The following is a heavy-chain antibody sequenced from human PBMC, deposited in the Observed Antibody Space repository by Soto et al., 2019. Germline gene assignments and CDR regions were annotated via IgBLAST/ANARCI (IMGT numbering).Heavy chain of an antibody. J-gene: IGHJ5*01. CDR2: IWYDGSKK. CDR1: GFTYTNCG. Sequence: QVQVVESGGGVVQPGRSLRLSCAVSGFTYTNCGMHWVRQAPGKGLEWVAVIWYDGSKKYYLDSVKGRFTISRDNSKNTLDLEMNDLRAEDTAVYYCARDRANWFDPWGQGTLVTVSS. V-gene: IGHV3-33*01. CDR3: ARDRANWFDP.